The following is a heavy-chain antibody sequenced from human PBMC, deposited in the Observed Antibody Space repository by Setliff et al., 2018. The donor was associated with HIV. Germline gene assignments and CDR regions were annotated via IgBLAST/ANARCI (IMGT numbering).Heavy chain of an antibody. CDR1: GDSISSGGYY. CDR2: IYYSGST. CDR3: ASPSDHTAGAFDV. Sequence: SETLSLTCTVSGDSISSGGYYWRWIRQHPGKGLEWIGYIYYSGSTYYNPSLKSRVTISVDTSKSQFSLKLSSVTAADTAVYYCASPSDHTAGAFDVWGQGTMVTVSS. V-gene: IGHV4-31*03. J-gene: IGHJ3*01.